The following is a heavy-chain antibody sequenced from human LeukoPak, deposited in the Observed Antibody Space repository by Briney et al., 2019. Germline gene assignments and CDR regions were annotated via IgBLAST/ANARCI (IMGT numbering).Heavy chain of an antibody. CDR1: GFTFINYG. D-gene: IGHD3-16*01. V-gene: IGHV3-33*01. J-gene: IGHJ4*02. Sequence: GGSLRLSCAASGFTFINYGMHWVRQAPGKGLEWVAIIWYNGNNKFYVDSVKGRYTISRDNSENILYLQMNSLRAEDTAVYYCARTDGGDYWGQGTLVTVSS. CDR3: ARTDGGDY. CDR2: IWYNGNNK.